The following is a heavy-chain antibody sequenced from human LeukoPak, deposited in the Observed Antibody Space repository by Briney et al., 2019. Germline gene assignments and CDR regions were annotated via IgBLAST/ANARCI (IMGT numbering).Heavy chain of an antibody. CDR1: GFTSDDYG. CDR2: INWNGGST. V-gene: IGHV3-20*01. J-gene: IGHJ3*02. D-gene: IGHD2-2*01. CDR3: ARAMYQLLQGNAFDI. Sequence: GGSLRLSCAASGFTSDDYGMSWVRQAPGKGLEWVSGINWNGGSTGYADSVKGRFTISRDNAKNSLYLQMNSLRAEDTALYHCARAMYQLLQGNAFDIWGQGTMVTVSS.